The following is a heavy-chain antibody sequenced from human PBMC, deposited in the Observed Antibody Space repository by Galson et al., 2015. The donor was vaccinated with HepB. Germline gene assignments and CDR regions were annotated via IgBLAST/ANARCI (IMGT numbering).Heavy chain of an antibody. V-gene: IGHV3-7*03. J-gene: IGHJ4*02. CDR2: INQGGSET. Sequence: SLRLSCAASGFTLNSYWMSWVRQAPGKGLGWVANINQGGSETYYVDSVKGRFTISRDNAKNSLSLEMNSLRVEDTALYFCARGGWYPEYWGQGILVTVSS. D-gene: IGHD6-19*01. CDR1: GFTLNSYW. CDR3: ARGGWYPEY.